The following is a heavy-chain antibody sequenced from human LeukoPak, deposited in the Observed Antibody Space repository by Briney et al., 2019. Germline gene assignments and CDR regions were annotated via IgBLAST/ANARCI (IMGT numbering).Heavy chain of an antibody. D-gene: IGHD5-12*01. Sequence: GGSLRLSCAASGFTFSSYAMHWVRQAPGKGLEWVAVISYDGSNKYYADSVKGRFTISRDNSKNTLYLQMNSLRAEDTAVYYCARLGQRGYSGYDYIIDYWGQGTLDTVSS. CDR2: ISYDGSNK. CDR3: ARLGQRGYSGYDYIIDY. CDR1: GFTFSSYA. V-gene: IGHV3-30-3*01. J-gene: IGHJ4*02.